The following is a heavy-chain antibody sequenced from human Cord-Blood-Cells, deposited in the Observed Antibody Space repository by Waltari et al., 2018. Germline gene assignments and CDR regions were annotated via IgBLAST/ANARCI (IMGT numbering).Heavy chain of an antibody. CDR1: GGSISSSNW. CDR2: IYHSGST. CDR3: ASCVSSGYYCDC. Sequence: QVQLQESGPGLVKPSGTLPLTSAVSGGSISSSNWWSWVPQPPGKGLEWIGEIYHSGSTSYNPALKIRLTTTVSNSKNQLSLRLSVVTAADNAVYFCASCVSSGYYCDCWRHGTLVTVTS. D-gene: IGHD3-22*01. J-gene: IGHJ4*03. V-gene: IGHV4-4*02.